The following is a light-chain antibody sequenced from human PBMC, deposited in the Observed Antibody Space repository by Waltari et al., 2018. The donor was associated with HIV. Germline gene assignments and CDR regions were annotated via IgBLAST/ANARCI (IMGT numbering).Light chain of an antibody. CDR2: EVS. J-gene: IGLJ2*01. CDR1: SSNL. CDR3: CAYVGVVNSFVL. Sequence: SALTQPASVSGSPGPSITISCTGTSSNLVSWYQQHPGKAPKLIIYEVSKRPSGVSDRFSAAKSGNTASLTISGLQAEDEAEYHCCAYVGVVNSFVLFGGGTKLTVL. V-gene: IGLV2-23*02.